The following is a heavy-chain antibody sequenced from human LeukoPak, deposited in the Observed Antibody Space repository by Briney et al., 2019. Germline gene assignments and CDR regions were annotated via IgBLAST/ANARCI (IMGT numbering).Heavy chain of an antibody. CDR3: GSSTSSYYFYGVDV. V-gene: IGHV3-23*01. J-gene: IGHJ6*02. Sequence: GGSLRLSCAASGFTFDDYAMSWVRQAPGKGLEWVSGISNDGTRTYYAVSVKGRFTVSRDNSKNTLYLQMNSLRAEDTAVYYCGSSTSSYYFYGVDVWGQGTTVTVSS. CDR2: ISNDGTRT. D-gene: IGHD2-2*01. CDR1: GFTFDDYA.